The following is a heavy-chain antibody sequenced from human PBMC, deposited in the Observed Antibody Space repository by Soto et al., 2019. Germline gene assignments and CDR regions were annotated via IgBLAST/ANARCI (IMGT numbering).Heavy chain of an antibody. D-gene: IGHD2-8*02. J-gene: IGHJ4*02. Sequence: QVQLVESGGGVVQPGRSLRLSCAASGFTFSSYAMHWVRQAPGKGLEWVAVISYDGSNKYYADSVKGRFTISRDNSKNTLYLQMNSLRAEDTAVYYCARDPGGYIPSYYFDYWGQGTLVTVSS. CDR2: ISYDGSNK. V-gene: IGHV3-30-3*01. CDR3: ARDPGGYIPSYYFDY. CDR1: GFTFSSYA.